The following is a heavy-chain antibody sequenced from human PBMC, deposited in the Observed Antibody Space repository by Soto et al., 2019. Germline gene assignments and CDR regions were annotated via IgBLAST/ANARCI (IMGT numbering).Heavy chain of an antibody. V-gene: IGHV4-59*08. CDR2: IYYSGST. Sequence: SETLSLTCTVSGGSISSYYWSWIRQPPGKGLEWIGYIYYSGSTNYNPSLKSRVTISVDTSKNQFSLKLSSVTVADTAVYYCARHVVPAANYFAYGGQGTLVPVS. D-gene: IGHD2-2*01. CDR3: ARHVVPAANYFAY. J-gene: IGHJ4*02. CDR1: GGSISSYY.